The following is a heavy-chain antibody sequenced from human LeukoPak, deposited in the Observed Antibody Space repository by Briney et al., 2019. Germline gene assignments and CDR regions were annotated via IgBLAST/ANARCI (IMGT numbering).Heavy chain of an antibody. J-gene: IGHJ6*02. Sequence: PGGSLRLSCAASGFTVSSNYMSWVRQAPGTGLEWVSIIHNNGIIHYADSVKGRFTLSRDNSKNTLYLQMNSLRAEDTAVYYCVRDRGIASTGGYGMDVWGQGTTVTVSS. V-gene: IGHV3-53*01. CDR3: VRDRGIASTGGYGMDV. CDR2: IHNNGII. CDR1: GFTVSSNY. D-gene: IGHD6-13*01.